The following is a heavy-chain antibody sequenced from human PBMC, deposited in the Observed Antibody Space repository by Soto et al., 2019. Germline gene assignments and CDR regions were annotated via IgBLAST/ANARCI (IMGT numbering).Heavy chain of an antibody. V-gene: IGHV4-39*01. CDR1: GGSISSSSYY. J-gene: IGHJ6*02. D-gene: IGHD6-19*01. Sequence: QLQLQESGPGLVKPSETLSLTCTVSGGSISSSSYYWGWIRQPPGKGLEWIGSIYYSGSTYYNPSLKSRVTISVDTSKNQFSLKLSSVTAADTAVYYCARHPNSGWLGWGYYYYGMDVWGQGTTVTVSS. CDR2: IYYSGST. CDR3: ARHPNSGWLGWGYYYYGMDV.